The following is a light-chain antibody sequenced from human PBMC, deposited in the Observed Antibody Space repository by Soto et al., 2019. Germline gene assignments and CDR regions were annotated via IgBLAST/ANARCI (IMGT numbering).Light chain of an antibody. V-gene: IGKV1-9*01. CDR1: QGISTY. CDR3: QQLNSYPRT. CDR2: AAS. J-gene: IGKJ1*01. Sequence: IQLTQSPSSLSASVGDRVTITCRASQGISTYLAWYQQTPGKAPKLLLYAASTLQSGVPSRFSGSGSGTDFTLTISSLQPEDGATDDGQQLNSYPRTFGQGTKVEIK.